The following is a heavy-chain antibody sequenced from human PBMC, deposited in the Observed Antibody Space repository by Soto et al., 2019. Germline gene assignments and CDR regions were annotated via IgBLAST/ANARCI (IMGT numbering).Heavy chain of an antibody. V-gene: IGHV3-23*01. D-gene: IGHD6-19*01. CDR2: ISGSGGST. CDR1: GFTFSSYA. J-gene: IGHJ4*02. CDR3: AKDKMEQWLVGGYYDY. Sequence: PGGSLRLSCAASGFTFSSYAMSWVRQAPGKGLEWVSAISGSGGSTYYADSVKGRFTISRDNSKNTLYLQMNSLRADDTAIYYCAKDKMEQWLVGGYYDYWGQGALVTVSS.